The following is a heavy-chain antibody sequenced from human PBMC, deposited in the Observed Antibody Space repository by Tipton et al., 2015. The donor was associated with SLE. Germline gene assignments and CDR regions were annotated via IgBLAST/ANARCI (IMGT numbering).Heavy chain of an antibody. Sequence: SLRLSCVASGFTFTNYAMNWVRQAPGKGLDWVAIIYSSGASTYYADSVQGRFTISRDNSKNTLYLQMNSLRAEDTAVYYCAREEVITTAFDIWGQGTMVTVSS. CDR3: AREEVITTAFDI. CDR1: GFTFTNYA. J-gene: IGHJ3*02. D-gene: IGHD3-22*01. V-gene: IGHV3-23*03. CDR2: IYSSGAST.